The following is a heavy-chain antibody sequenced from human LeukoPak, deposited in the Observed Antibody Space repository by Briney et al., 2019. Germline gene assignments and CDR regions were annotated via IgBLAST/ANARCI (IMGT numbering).Heavy chain of an antibody. CDR3: ARWAPGGTYAFDI. V-gene: IGHV4-61*10. CDR1: GDSISSNTRY. J-gene: IGHJ3*02. Sequence: PSETLSLTCSVSGDSISSNTRYWSCLRQSAGKGLECIGCFYVSVSTEYNPSLRSRATISVDSSKNQFSLKLSSVTAADTAVYYCARWAPGGTYAFDIWGQGTMVTVSS. CDR2: FYVSVST. D-gene: IGHD4-23*01.